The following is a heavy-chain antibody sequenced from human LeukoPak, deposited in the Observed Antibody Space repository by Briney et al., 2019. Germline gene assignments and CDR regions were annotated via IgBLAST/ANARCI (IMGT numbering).Heavy chain of an antibody. J-gene: IGHJ4*02. CDR1: VGTFSSYA. D-gene: IGHD6-13*01. V-gene: IGHV1-69*01. CDR2: IIPIFGTA. CDR3: AREVQGEFLYSSSWYYFDY. Sequence: SVRVSCKASVGTFSSYAISWVRQAPGQGLEWMGGIIPIFGTANYAQKFQGRVTITADESTSTAYMELSSLRSEDTAVYYCAREVQGEFLYSSSWYYFDYWGQGTLVTVSS.